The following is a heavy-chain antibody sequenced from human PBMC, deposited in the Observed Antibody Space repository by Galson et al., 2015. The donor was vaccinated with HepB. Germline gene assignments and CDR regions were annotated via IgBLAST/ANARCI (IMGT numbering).Heavy chain of an antibody. CDR1: GYTFTSYY. J-gene: IGHJ5*02. CDR3: ARDLFSPDDYSSGWFDP. V-gene: IGHV1-46*01. Sequence: SVKVSCKASGYTFTSYYMHWVRQAPGQGLEWMGIINPSGDSTSYAQKFQGRVTMTRDTSTSTVYMELSSLRSEDTAVYYCARDLFSPDDYSSGWFDPWGQGTLVTVSS. CDR2: INPSGDST. D-gene: IGHD4-11*01.